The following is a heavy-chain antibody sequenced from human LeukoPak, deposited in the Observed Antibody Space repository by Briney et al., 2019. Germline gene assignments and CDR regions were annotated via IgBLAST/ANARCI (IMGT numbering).Heavy chain of an antibody. V-gene: IGHV4-39*07. D-gene: IGHD3-10*01. Sequence: ASETLSLTCTVSGGSISSSNYYWGWIRQPPGKGLEWIGSIYYSGSTYYTPSLKSRVTISVDTSKNQFSLKLSSVTAADTAVYYCASLYGSGSYYPSDYWGQGILVTVSS. CDR2: IYYSGST. CDR3: ASLYGSGSYYPSDY. J-gene: IGHJ4*02. CDR1: GGSISSSNYY.